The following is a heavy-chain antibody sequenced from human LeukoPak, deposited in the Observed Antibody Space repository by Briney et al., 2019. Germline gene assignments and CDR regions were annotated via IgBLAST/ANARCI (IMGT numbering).Heavy chain of an antibody. CDR2: IWYDGSNK. CDR3: ARDSTAAAAHFDY. CDR1: GFTFSTYG. J-gene: IGHJ4*02. V-gene: IGHV3-33*01. Sequence: GGSLRPSCAASGFTFSTYGMHWVRQAPGKGLEWVAVIWYDGSNKYYADSVKGRFTISRDNSKNTLYLQMNSLRAEDTAVYYCARDSTAAAAHFDYWGQGTLVTVSS. D-gene: IGHD6-13*01.